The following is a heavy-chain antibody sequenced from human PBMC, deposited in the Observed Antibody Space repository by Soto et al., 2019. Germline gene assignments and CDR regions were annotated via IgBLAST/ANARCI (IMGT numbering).Heavy chain of an antibody. CDR3: ARGRSASSDFDS. CDR2: VYSGGTT. V-gene: IGHV3-66*01. D-gene: IGHD3-10*01. J-gene: IGHJ4*02. Sequence: EVRLVEYGGGLVQPGGSLRLSCAASGFTVSTYYMNWVRQAPGEGLEWVSVVYSGGTTYYADSVRGRFTISRDNSKSTLFLQMNSLRAEDTAVYYCARGRSASSDFDSWGQGTLVTVSS. CDR1: GFTVSTYY.